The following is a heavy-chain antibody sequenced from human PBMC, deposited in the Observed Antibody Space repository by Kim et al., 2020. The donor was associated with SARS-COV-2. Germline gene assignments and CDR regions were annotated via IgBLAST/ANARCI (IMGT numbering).Heavy chain of an antibody. Sequence: SETLSLTCTVSGGSISSYYWSWIRQPPGKGLEWIGYIYYSGSTNYNPSLKSRVTISVDTSKNQFSLKLSSVTAADTAVYYCAGVDAEGATPYYCSGVDVWGPGTTVTVSS. CDR2: IYYSGST. CDR3: AGVDAEGATPYYCSGVDV. D-gene: IGHD1-26*01. J-gene: IGHJ6*02. CDR1: GGSISSYY. V-gene: IGHV4-59*01.